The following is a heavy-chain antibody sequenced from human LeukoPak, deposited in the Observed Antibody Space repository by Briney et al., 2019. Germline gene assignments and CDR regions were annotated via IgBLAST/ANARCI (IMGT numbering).Heavy chain of an antibody. D-gene: IGHD3-9*01. CDR3: AKGPKRYNILTGYFVIETAFDI. Sequence: PGGSLRLSCAASGFTLSSYAMSWVRQAPGKGLEWVSAISDTGNTYHADSVKGRFTISRDNSKNTLYLQMNSLRAEDTAVYYCAKGPKRYNILTGYFVIETAFDIWGQGTMVTVSS. J-gene: IGHJ3*02. V-gene: IGHV3-23*01. CDR1: GFTLSSYA. CDR2: ISDTGNT.